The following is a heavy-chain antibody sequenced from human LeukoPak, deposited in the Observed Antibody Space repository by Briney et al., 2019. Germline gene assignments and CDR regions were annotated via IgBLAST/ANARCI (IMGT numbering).Heavy chain of an antibody. V-gene: IGHV1-2*02. CDR3: ARDGGYSYGGLDN. Sequence: ASVKVSCKASGYTFTGYYMHWVRQAPGQGLEWMGWINPNSGGTNYAQKFQGRVTMTRDTAISTAYRELSRLRSDAPAVYYWARDGGYSYGGLDNWGRGTLVTVSS. D-gene: IGHD5-18*01. CDR2: INPNSGGT. CDR1: GYTFTGYY. J-gene: IGHJ4*02.